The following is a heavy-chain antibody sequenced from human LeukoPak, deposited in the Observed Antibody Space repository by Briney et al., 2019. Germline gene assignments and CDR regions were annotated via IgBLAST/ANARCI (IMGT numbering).Heavy chain of an antibody. CDR2: ISGSGGNT. D-gene: IGHD4/OR15-4a*01. J-gene: IGHJ4*02. CDR3: AKDGYAMVSFFDY. Sequence: GGSLRLSCAASGFTFSSYTMTWVRQAPGKGLEWVSGISGSGGNTYYADSVKGRFTISRDNSKNTLYLQLNSLRAEDTAVYYCAKDGYAMVSFFDYWGQGTLVSVSS. V-gene: IGHV3-23*01. CDR1: GFTFSSYT.